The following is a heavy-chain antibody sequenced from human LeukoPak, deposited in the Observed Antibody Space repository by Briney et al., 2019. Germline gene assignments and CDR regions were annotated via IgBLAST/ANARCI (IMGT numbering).Heavy chain of an antibody. CDR1: GFTFSSYA. CDR2: ISDSGGDT. V-gene: IGHV3-23*01. CDR3: ASTFPYCGGGSCAL. D-gene: IGHD2-15*01. J-gene: IGHJ4*02. Sequence: GGSLRLSCAPSGFTFSSYAMSWVRQAPGKGLEWVSAISDSGGDTFYTDSVRGRFTVSRDNSKNTLHLQMNSLRAEDTAIYYCASTFPYCGGGSCALGGQGTLVTVSS.